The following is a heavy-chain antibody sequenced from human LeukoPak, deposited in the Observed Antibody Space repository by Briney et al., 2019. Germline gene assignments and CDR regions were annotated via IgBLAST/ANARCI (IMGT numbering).Heavy chain of an antibody. V-gene: IGHV3-53*01. Sequence: PGGSLRLSCTVSGFPVSINSMSWVRQAPGKGLEWVSFIYSGGNTHYSDSVKGRFTISRDSSKNTLYLQMNSLRAEDTAVYYCAASSGYYYTAFRYWGQGTLVTVSS. J-gene: IGHJ4*02. CDR3: AASSGYYYTAFRY. D-gene: IGHD3-22*01. CDR1: GFPVSINS. CDR2: IYSGGNT.